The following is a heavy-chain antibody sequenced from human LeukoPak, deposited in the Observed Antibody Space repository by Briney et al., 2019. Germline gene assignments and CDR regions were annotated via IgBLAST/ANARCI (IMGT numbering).Heavy chain of an antibody. V-gene: IGHV3-11*06. CDR2: ITSSSSYT. D-gene: IGHD3-10*01. CDR1: GFTFSDYY. CDR3: ARVEYYSGSYEDY. J-gene: IGHJ4*02. Sequence: PGGSLRLSCAVSGFTFSDYYMSWIRQAPGKGLEWVSYITSSSSYTNYADSVKGRFTISRDNPKNSLYLQMNSLRDEDTAVYYCARVEYYSGSYEDYWGQGTLVTVSS.